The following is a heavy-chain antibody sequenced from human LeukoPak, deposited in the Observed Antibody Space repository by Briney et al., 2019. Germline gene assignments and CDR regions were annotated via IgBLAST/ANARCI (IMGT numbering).Heavy chain of an antibody. V-gene: IGHV1-46*01. CDR1: GDTFTIYY. CDR3: ARDARYYDSSGYYDY. Sequence: ASVTVSFKASGDTFTIYYMHWVRQAPGQGLEWMGIINPSGGSTSYAQKFQGRVTMTRDTSTSTVYMELSSLRSEDTAVYYCARDARYYDSSGYYDYWGQGTLVTVSS. CDR2: INPSGGST. D-gene: IGHD3-22*01. J-gene: IGHJ4*02.